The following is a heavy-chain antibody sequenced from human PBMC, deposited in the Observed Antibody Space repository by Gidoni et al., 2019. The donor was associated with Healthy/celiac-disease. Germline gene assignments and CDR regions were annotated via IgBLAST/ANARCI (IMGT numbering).Heavy chain of an antibody. J-gene: IGHJ4*02. D-gene: IGHD2-2*01. V-gene: IGHV3-21*01. CDR1: GFTFSSDS. CDR2: IMSSSSYI. CDR3: ARDRHCSSTSCPFDY. Sequence: EVQLVESGGGLVKPGGSLRLSCAASGFTFSSDSMNWVRQAPGKGLEWVASIMSSSSYIYYAASVKGRFTISRDNAKNSLYLQMNSLRAEDTAVYYCARDRHCSSTSCPFDYWGQGTLVTVSS.